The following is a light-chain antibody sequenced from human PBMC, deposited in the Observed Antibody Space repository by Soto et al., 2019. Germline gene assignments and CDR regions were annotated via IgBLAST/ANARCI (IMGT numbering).Light chain of an antibody. J-gene: IGLJ1*01. CDR3: CSYVGETTYV. Sequence: QSVLTQPASGCGSPGRSITIYYSGTSSHIGGYNVVCWYKPHPGKARKVIVYEGIKRRSVVSDRFSGSTSGSTACRTISGLQADDEADYYCCSYVGETTYVFGSGSKVTVL. CDR1: SSHIGGYNV. V-gene: IGLV2-23*01. CDR2: EGI.